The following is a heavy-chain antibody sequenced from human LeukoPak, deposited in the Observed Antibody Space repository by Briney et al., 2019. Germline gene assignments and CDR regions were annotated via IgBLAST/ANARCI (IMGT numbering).Heavy chain of an antibody. Sequence: ASVKVSCKASGGTFSSYAISWVRQAPGQGLEWMGGNIPIFGTANYAQKFQGRVTITAEKSTSTAYMELSSLRSEDTAVYYCARDEGFTTGTLFNWFDPWGQGTLVTVSS. CDR1: GGTFSSYA. V-gene: IGHV1-69*06. CDR2: NIPIFGTA. CDR3: ARDEGFTTGTLFNWFDP. D-gene: IGHD1-1*01. J-gene: IGHJ5*02.